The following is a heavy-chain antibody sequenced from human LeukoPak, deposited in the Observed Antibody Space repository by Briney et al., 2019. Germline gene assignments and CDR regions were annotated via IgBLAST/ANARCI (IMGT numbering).Heavy chain of an antibody. Sequence: GGSLRLSCAASGFTFSSYWMSWVRQAPGKGLEWVANIKQDGSEKYYVDSVKGRFTISRDNAKNSLYLQMSSLRAEDTAVYYCARDLSHTVTYFDYWGQGTLVTVSS. J-gene: IGHJ4*02. CDR1: GFTFSSYW. CDR2: IKQDGSEK. CDR3: ARDLSHTVTYFDY. V-gene: IGHV3-7*01. D-gene: IGHD4-17*01.